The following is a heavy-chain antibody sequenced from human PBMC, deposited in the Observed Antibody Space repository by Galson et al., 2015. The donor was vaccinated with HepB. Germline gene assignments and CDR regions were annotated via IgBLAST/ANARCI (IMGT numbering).Heavy chain of an antibody. Sequence: VYGGSFSGYYWSWIRQPPGKGLEWIGEINHSGSTNYNPSLKSRVTISVDTSKNQFSLKLSSVTAADTAVYYCARALLVRYCSGGSCSQTSNWFDPWGQGTLVTVSS. D-gene: IGHD2-15*01. V-gene: IGHV4-34*01. CDR3: ARALLVRYCSGGSCSQTSNWFDP. J-gene: IGHJ5*02. CDR2: INHSGST. CDR1: GGSFSGYY.